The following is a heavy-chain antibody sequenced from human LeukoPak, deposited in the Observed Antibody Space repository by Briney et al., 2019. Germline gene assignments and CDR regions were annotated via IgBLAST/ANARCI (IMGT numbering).Heavy chain of an antibody. Sequence: PETLSLTCAVYGGSFSGYYWSWIRQPPGKGLEWIGEINHSGSTNYNPSLKSRVTISVDTSKNQFSLKLSSVTAADTAVYYCARMLRGYSYGYEVYNWFDPWGQGTLVTVSS. V-gene: IGHV4-34*01. CDR3: ARMLRGYSYGYEVYNWFDP. CDR2: INHSGST. J-gene: IGHJ5*02. CDR1: GGSFSGYY. D-gene: IGHD5-18*01.